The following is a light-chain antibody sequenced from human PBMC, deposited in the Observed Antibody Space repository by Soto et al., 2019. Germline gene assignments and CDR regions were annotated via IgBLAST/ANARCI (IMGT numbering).Light chain of an antibody. V-gene: IGLV2-14*01. Sequence: QSALTQPASVSGSPGQSITVSCTGTSSDVGDYNYVSWYQQHPGKAPKLMIYDVSNRPSGVSNRFSGSKSGNTASLTISGLQAEDEADYYCSSYTSISTCVFGTGTKLTVL. CDR1: SSDVGDYNY. CDR2: DVS. J-gene: IGLJ1*01. CDR3: SSYTSISTCV.